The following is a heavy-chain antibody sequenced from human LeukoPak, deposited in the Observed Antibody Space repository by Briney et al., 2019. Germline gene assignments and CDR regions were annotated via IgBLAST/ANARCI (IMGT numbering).Heavy chain of an antibody. V-gene: IGHV4-34*01. D-gene: IGHD3-3*01. CDR3: AGGPYDFWSGYFSISYGMDV. Sequence: SETLSLTCAVYGGSFSGYYWSWIRQPPGKGLEWIGEISHSGSTNYNPSLKSRVTISVDTSKNQFSLKLSSVTAADTAVYYCAGGPYDFWSGYFSISYGMDVWGQGTTVTVSS. J-gene: IGHJ6*02. CDR1: GGSFSGYY. CDR2: ISHSGST.